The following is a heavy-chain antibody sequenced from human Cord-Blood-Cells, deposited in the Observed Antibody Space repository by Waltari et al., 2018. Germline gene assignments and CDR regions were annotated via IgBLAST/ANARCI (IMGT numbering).Heavy chain of an antibody. CDR2: IRYDGSNK. J-gene: IGHJ4*02. Sequence: QVQLVESGGGVVQPGGSLRLSCAASGFTFRSYGMHWFRQAPGKGLEWVAFIRYDGSNKYYTDSVKGRFTISRDNSKNTLYLQMNSLRAEDTAVYYCAKAGSSSYFDYWGQGTLVTVSS. D-gene: IGHD6-6*01. CDR1: GFTFRSYG. CDR3: AKAGSSSYFDY. V-gene: IGHV3-30*02.